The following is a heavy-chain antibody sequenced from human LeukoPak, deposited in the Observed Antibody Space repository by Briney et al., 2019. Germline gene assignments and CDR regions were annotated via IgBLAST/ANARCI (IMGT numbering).Heavy chain of an antibody. CDR3: ARAYRSSWYASSFDP. CDR1: GYSISSGYY. J-gene: IGHJ5*02. CDR2: IYHSGST. V-gene: IGHV4-38-2*02. Sequence: PSATLSLTCNVSGYSISSGYYWGWIRQPPGKGLEWIGSIYHSGSTYYTPSLKSRVTISVDTSKNQFSLKLSSVTAADTAVYFCARAYRSSWYASSFDPWGQGTLVTVSS. D-gene: IGHD6-13*01.